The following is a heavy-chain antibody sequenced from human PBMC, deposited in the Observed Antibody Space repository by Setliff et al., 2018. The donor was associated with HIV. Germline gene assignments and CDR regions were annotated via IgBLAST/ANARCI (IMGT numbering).Heavy chain of an antibody. J-gene: IGHJ4*01. CDR1: GGSISSSSYY. V-gene: IGHV3-11*01. D-gene: IGHD3-22*01. CDR3: ASSRPPDDSSGYLDH. CDR2: IRSDGYTI. Sequence: LSLTCTVSGGSISSSSYYWGWIRQPPGKGLEWVSYIRSDGYTIYYADSVKGRFTISRDNAKNSLNLEMNSLRAEDTAIYYCASSRPPDDSSGYLDHWGQGTLVTVSS.